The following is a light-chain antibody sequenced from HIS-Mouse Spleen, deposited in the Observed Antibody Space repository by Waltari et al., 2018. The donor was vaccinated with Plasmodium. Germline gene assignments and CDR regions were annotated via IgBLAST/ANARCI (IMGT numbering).Light chain of an antibody. CDR1: QSVSSN. CDR3: QQYNNWSFT. CDR2: GAS. V-gene: IGKV3-15*01. Sequence: EIVMKQSPATLSVSPGERDTLSCSASQSVSSNLAWDQQKPGQAPRLLIYGASTRATGIPARFSGSGSGTEFTLTISSLQSEDFAVYYCQQYNNWSFTFGPGTKVDIK. J-gene: IGKJ3*01.